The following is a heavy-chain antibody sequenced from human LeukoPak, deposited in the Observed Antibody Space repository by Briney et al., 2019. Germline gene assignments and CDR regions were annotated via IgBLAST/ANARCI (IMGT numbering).Heavy chain of an antibody. CDR3: AKGSGSGWYGWFAP. J-gene: IGHJ5*02. V-gene: IGHV3-23*01. CDR1: GFTFSSYA. D-gene: IGHD6-19*01. Sequence: GGSLRLSCAASGFTFSSYAMTWVRQAPGKGLEWVSSIDASGGSTYYADSVKGRVTLSTDNSTNTFFLQMNTPRAADTAVYYCAKGSGSGWYGWFAPWGQGTLVTVSS. CDR2: IDASGGST.